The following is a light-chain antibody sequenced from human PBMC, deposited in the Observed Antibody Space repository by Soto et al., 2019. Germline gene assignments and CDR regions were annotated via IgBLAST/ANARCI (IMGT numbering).Light chain of an antibody. Sequence: DIVMTQSPLSLPFTPGEPASISCRSSQSLLHSNGYNYLDWYLQKPGQSPQLLIYLGSNRASGVPDRFTFIESCTDFTLKISRVEAEDVGVYYCRQALQTPRTVGQGTK. V-gene: IGKV2-28*01. CDR1: QSLLHSNGYNY. J-gene: IGKJ1*01. CDR2: LGS. CDR3: RQALQTPRT.